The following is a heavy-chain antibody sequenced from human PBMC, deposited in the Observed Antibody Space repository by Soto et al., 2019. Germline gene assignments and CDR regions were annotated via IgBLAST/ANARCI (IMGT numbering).Heavy chain of an antibody. V-gene: IGHV5-10-1*01. CDR3: LRRVKEQYYSYRAY. J-gene: IGHJ4*02. CDR2: IDPSDSYT. D-gene: IGHD3-22*01. Sequence: GESLKISCKGSGYSFTSYWISWVRQMPGKGLEWMGRIDPSDSYTNYSPSFQGHVTISADKSISTAYLQWSSLKASDTAMYYCLRRVKEQYYSYRAYWRQGILVTFSS. CDR1: GYSFTSYW.